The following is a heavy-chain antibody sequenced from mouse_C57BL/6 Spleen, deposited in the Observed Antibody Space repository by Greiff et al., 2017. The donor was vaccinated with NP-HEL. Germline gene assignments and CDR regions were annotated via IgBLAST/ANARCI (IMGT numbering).Heavy chain of an antibody. V-gene: IGHV7-1*01. CDR1: GFTFSDFY. Sequence: EVKLVESGGGLVQSGRSLRLSCATSGFTFSDFYMEWVRQAPGKGLEWIAASRNKANDYTTEYSASVKGRFIVSRDTSQSILYLQMNALRAEDTAIYYCARDASYYDAMDYWGQGTSVTVSS. CDR2: SRNKANDYTT. J-gene: IGHJ4*01. CDR3: ARDASYYDAMDY. D-gene: IGHD2-1*01.